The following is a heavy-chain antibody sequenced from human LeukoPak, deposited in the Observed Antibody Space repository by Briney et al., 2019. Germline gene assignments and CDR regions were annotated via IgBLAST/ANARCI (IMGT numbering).Heavy chain of an antibody. J-gene: IGHJ4*02. CDR2: MNPNSGNT. D-gene: IGHD3-22*01. CDR1: GYTFTSYD. V-gene: IGHV1-8*03. CDR3: ARGRYYYDSSGYYLSDY. Sequence: ASVKVSCKASGYTFTSYDINWVRQATGQGREWMGWMNPNSGNTGYAQKFQGRVTITRNTSISTAYMELSSLRSEDTAAYYCARGRYYYDSSGYYLSDYWGQGTLVTVSS.